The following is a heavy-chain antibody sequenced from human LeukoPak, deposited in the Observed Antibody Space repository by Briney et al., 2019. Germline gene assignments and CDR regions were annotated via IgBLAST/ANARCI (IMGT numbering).Heavy chain of an antibody. V-gene: IGHV1-2*02. Sequence: ASVKVSCKASGYTFTGYYMHWVRQAPGQGLEWMGWINPNSGGTNYAQKSQGRVTMTRDTSISTAYMELSRLRSDDTAVYYCARAWIRYCSSTSCYILTYWGQGTLVTVSS. CDR3: ARAWIRYCSSTSCYILTY. CDR2: INPNSGGT. CDR1: GYTFTGYY. J-gene: IGHJ4*02. D-gene: IGHD2-2*02.